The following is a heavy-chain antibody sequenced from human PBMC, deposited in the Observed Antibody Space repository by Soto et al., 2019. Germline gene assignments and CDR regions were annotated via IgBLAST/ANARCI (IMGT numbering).Heavy chain of an antibody. D-gene: IGHD7-27*01. J-gene: IGHJ3*02. CDR1: GGSISSYY. V-gene: IGHV4-59*01. Sequence: QVQLQESGPGLVKPSETLSLTCTVSGGSISSYYWSWIRQPPGKGLEWIGYIYYSGSTNYNPSLKSRVTISVDTSKNQFSLKLSSVTAADTDVYYCARAWGYAFDIWGQGTMVTVSS. CDR3: ARAWGYAFDI. CDR2: IYYSGST.